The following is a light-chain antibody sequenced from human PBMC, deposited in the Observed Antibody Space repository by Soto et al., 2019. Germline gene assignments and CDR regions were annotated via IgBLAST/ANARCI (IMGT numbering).Light chain of an antibody. J-gene: IGKJ3*01. CDR2: DAS. Sequence: EVVMTQSPATLSVSPGERVILSCRARQIVSSDFAWYQQRPGQAPRLLIYDASTRATGIPARFSGSGSGTEFTLTISSLQSEDFAMYYCHQYNKWPLTFGPGTKVDIK. CDR3: HQYNKWPLT. V-gene: IGKV3-15*01. CDR1: QIVSSD.